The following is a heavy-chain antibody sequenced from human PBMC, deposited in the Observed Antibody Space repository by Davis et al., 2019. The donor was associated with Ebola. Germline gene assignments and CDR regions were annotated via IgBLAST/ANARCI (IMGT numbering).Heavy chain of an antibody. J-gene: IGHJ6*02. CDR3: ARHEFGMVDYYGMDV. D-gene: IGHD2-15*01. CDR2: INHSGST. V-gene: IGHV4-34*01. Sequence: SETLSLTCAVYGGSFSGSYWSWIRQPPGKGLEWIGEINHSGSTNYNPSLKSRVTISVDTSKNQFSLKLSSVTAADTAVYYCARHEFGMVDYYGMDVWGQGTTVTVSS. CDR1: GGSFSGSY.